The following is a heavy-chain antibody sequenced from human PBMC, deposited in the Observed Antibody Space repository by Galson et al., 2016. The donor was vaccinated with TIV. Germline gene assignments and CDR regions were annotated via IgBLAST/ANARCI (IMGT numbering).Heavy chain of an antibody. CDR1: GSSISSGYY. V-gene: IGHV2-70*16. CDR3: ARMPFCSGIWCYLREAFDV. Sequence: TLSLTCAVSGSSISSGYYWGWIRQPPGKALEWLARIDGDDDKFYSASLKTRLTISKDTSKNQVVLTMTNMDPVDTATYYCARMPFCSGIWCYLREAFDVWGQGTMVTVSS. D-gene: IGHD4/OR15-4a*01. CDR2: IDGDDDK. J-gene: IGHJ3*01.